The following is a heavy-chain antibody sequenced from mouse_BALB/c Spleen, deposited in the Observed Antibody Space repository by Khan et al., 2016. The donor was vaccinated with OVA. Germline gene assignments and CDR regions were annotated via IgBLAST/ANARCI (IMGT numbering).Heavy chain of an antibody. Sequence: VQLQESGPELKKPGETVKISCKASGHTFTKYGMNWVKQAPGKGLKWMGWINTYTGEPTYADDFNGRFAFSLETSASTAYLQINNLKNEDTATYFGARPPYFSYVMDNWGQGTSVTVSS. CDR3: ARPPYFSYVMDN. J-gene: IGHJ4*01. CDR2: INTYTGEP. V-gene: IGHV9-3-1*01. CDR1: GHTFTKYG. D-gene: IGHD2-10*01.